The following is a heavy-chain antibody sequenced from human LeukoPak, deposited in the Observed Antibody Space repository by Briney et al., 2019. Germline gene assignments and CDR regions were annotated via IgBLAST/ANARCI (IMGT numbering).Heavy chain of an antibody. J-gene: IGHJ4*02. CDR2: VKEDGSEK. V-gene: IGHV3-7*05. D-gene: IGHD3-22*01. Sequence: PGGSLRLSCVGSGFTFSNYWMRWVRPAPGKGLEWVGNVKEDGSEKYYVDSVKGRFTISRDNAKNSLYLQMNSLRAEDTAVYYCARDDSTGYLYFDHWGQGTLVTVSS. CDR1: GFTFSNYW. CDR3: ARDDSTGYLYFDH.